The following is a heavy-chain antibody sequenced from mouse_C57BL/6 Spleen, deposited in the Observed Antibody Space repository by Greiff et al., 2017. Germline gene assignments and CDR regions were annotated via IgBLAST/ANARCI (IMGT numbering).Heavy chain of an antibody. J-gene: IGHJ2*01. CDR1: GYTFTSYD. CDR2: IYPRDGGT. Sequence: VQLQQSGPELVKPGASVKLSCKASGYTFTSYDINWVKQRPGQGLEWIGWIYPRDGGTKYNEKFKGKATLTVATSSTTAYLQLDSRTSGDSAVYFGARAFYSYGGRNSDYWGKGTTLTVSS. V-gene: IGHV1-85*01. D-gene: IGHD1-1*02. CDR3: ARAFYSYGGRNSDY.